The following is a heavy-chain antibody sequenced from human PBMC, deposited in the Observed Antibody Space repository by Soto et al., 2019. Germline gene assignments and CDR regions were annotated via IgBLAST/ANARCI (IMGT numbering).Heavy chain of an antibody. CDR1: GYTFTNYG. Sequence: QVQLVQSGGEVKKPGASVKVSCKASGYTFTNYGISWVRQAPGQGLEWMGWINVYNGNTKYAQKVQGRVTMTTDTSPSTAYMELRSLRSDDKAVYYCARGVGSGSYYNRYNWFDPWGQGTLVTVSS. D-gene: IGHD3-10*01. V-gene: IGHV1-18*01. J-gene: IGHJ5*02. CDR2: INVYNGNT. CDR3: ARGVGSGSYYNRYNWFDP.